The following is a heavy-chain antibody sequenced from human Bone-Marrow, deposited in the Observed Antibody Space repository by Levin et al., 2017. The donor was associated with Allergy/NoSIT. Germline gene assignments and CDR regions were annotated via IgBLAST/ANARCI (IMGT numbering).Heavy chain of an antibody. CDR2: VFHSGNT. V-gene: IGHV4-59*01. CDR3: ARDLGIMEGFFDL. J-gene: IGHJ2*01. D-gene: IGHD3-16*01. CDR1: DDSFNAYY. Sequence: SQTLSLTCTVSDDSFNAYYWGWLRQPPGKGLEWIGSVFHSGNTNSNPSLTSRVTISVDTSKKQFSLKLTSVTAADTAVYYCARDLGIMEGFFDLWGRGTLVTVSS.